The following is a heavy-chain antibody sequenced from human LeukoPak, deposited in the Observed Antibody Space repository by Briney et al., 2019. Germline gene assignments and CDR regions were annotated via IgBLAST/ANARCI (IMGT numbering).Heavy chain of an antibody. V-gene: IGHV1-2*02. Sequence: GASVKVSCRASGYTFTGYYMHWVRQAPGQGLEWMGWINPNSGDTNYAQKFKGRVAMTRDTSISAAYMELSRLRFDDKAVYYCARRVSSWSEGWFDPWGQGTLVTVSS. CDR1: GYTFTGYY. CDR3: ARRVSSWSEGWFDP. D-gene: IGHD6-13*01. J-gene: IGHJ5*02. CDR2: INPNSGDT.